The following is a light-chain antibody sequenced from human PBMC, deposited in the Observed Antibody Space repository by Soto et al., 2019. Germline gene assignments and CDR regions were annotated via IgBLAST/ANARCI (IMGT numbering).Light chain of an antibody. CDR2: GAS. J-gene: IGKJ1*01. V-gene: IGKV3-20*01. CDR3: QQYNNSLWT. CDR1: QSVSSTY. Sequence: ENVLTQSPGTLSLSPGERAPLSCRASQSVSSTYLAWYQQKPGQAPRLLIYGASSRATGIPDRFSGSGSGTDFTLTISRLEPEDFAVYYCQQYNNSLWTFGQGTKVDIK.